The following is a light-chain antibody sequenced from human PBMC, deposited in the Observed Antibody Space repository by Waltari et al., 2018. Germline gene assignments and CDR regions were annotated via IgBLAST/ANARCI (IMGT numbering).Light chain of an antibody. CDR2: DAS. Sequence: EIVLTQSPPTLSLSPGERATLSCRASQSVSNYLAWYQQRPGQAPRVLIYDASSRATGIPTRCSGSGSATDFTLTISSLQPEDSAVYYCQQRVHWPMYTFGHGTKLEIK. CDR3: QQRVHWPMYT. V-gene: IGKV3-11*01. J-gene: IGKJ2*01. CDR1: QSVSNY.